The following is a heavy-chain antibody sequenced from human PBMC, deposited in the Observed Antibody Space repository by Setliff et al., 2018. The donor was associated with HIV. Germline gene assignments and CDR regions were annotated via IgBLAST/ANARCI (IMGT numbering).Heavy chain of an antibody. CDR2: ISPKTGAT. V-gene: IGHV1-2*02. D-gene: IGHD3-9*01. CDR3: ARAYDVLTGYFDY. CDR1: GYSFTDYY. Sequence: ASVKVSCKASGYSFTDYYVEWVRHAPGQGLEWMGWISPKTGATKYAEKFQGRVTMTSDTSTSTADMELSRLRSDDTAVYYCARAYDVLTGYFDYWGQGTLVTVSS. J-gene: IGHJ4*02.